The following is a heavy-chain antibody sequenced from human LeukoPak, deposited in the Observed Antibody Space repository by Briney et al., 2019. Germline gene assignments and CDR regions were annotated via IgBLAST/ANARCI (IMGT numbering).Heavy chain of an antibody. J-gene: IGHJ5*02. CDR1: GFTFSSYS. V-gene: IGHV3-7*01. CDR2: IKQDGSEK. Sequence: GGSLRLSCAASGFTFSSYSMNWVRQAPGKGLEWVANIKQDGSEKYYVDSVKGRFTISRDNAKNSLYLQMNSLRAEDTAVYYCARDEIAVAGQTPGWFDPWGQGTLVTVSS. D-gene: IGHD6-19*01. CDR3: ARDEIAVAGQTPGWFDP.